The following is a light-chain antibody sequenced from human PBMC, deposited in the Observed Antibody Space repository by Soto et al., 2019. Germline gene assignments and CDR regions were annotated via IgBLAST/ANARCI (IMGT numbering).Light chain of an antibody. CDR3: QQRSNWPPIT. CDR2: AAS. Sequence: AIQMTQSPSSLSASVGDRVTITCRASQGIRSELGWYQQKPGKAPKLLIYAASGLPSGVPSRFSGSGSGTDFTLTISSLQPEDFAAYYCQQRSNWPPITFGQGTRLEIK. J-gene: IGKJ5*01. CDR1: QGIRSE. V-gene: IGKV1-6*01.